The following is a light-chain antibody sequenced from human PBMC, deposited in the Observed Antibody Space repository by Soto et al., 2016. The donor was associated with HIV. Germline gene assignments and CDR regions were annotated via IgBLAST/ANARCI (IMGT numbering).Light chain of an antibody. CDR2: TAS. CDR1: QSISNF. Sequence: DTQMTQSPFSLSASVGDRVTITCRASQSISNFINWYQQKAGQAPKLLIYTASSLQSGVPSRFSGSGSGTDFALTINSLQPEDFASYYCLQTYSIPLTFGGGPGRRTN. J-gene: IGKJ4*01. CDR3: LQTYSIPLT. V-gene: IGKV1-39*01.